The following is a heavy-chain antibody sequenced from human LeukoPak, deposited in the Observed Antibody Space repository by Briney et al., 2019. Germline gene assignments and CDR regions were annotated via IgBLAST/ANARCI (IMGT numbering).Heavy chain of an antibody. J-gene: IGHJ6*03. CDR3: TTGPTSGGRIKYYYYMDV. CDR2: IKSKTDGGTT. CDR1: GFTFSNAW. Sequence: PGGTLRLSCAASGFTFSNAWMSWVRQAPGEGLEWVGRIKSKTDGGTTDYAAPVKGRFTISRDDSKNTLYLQMNSLKTEDTAVYYCTTGPTSGGRIKYYYYMDVWGKGTTVTISS. D-gene: IGHD3-10*01. V-gene: IGHV3-15*01.